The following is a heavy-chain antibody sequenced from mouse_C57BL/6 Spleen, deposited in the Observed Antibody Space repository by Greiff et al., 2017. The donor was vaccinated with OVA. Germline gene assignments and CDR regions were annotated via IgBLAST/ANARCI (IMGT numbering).Heavy chain of an antibody. CDR3: ATTYGNYAMDY. D-gene: IGHD2-1*01. J-gene: IGHJ4*01. CDR1: GYAFSSYW. V-gene: IGHV1-80*01. CDR2: IYPGSGDT. Sequence: VKLQQSGAELVKPGASVKISCKASGYAFSSYWMNWVKQRPGKGLEWIGQIYPGSGDTNYNGKFKGKAPLTADKSSSTAYMQLSSLTTEDSAVYFCATTYGNYAMDYWGQGTSVTVSS.